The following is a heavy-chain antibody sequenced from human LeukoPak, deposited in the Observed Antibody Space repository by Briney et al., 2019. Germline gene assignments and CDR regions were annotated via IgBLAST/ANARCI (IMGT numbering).Heavy chain of an antibody. Sequence: GRSLRLFCAASGFTFSSYAMHWVRQAPGKGLEWVAVISYDGSNKYYADSVKGRFTISRDNSKNTLYLQMNSLRAEDTAVYYCARIAVAGVVGYWGQGTLVTVSS. V-gene: IGHV3-30-3*01. D-gene: IGHD6-19*01. CDR3: ARIAVAGVVGY. CDR2: ISYDGSNK. CDR1: GFTFSSYA. J-gene: IGHJ4*02.